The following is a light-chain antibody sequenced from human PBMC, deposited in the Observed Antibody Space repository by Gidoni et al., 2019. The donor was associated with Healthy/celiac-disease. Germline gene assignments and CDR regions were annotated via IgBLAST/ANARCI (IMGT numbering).Light chain of an antibody. CDR3: QQYYSPPRT. Sequence: DIVMTQSPDSLAVSLGERATSNGKSSQSVLYSSKNKNYLAWYQQKPGQPPKLLIYWASTRESGVPDRFSGSWSGTDFTLTISSLQAEDVAVYYCQQYYSPPRTFXXXTKLEIK. V-gene: IGKV4-1*01. CDR2: WAS. J-gene: IGKJ2*01. CDR1: QSVLYSSKNKNY.